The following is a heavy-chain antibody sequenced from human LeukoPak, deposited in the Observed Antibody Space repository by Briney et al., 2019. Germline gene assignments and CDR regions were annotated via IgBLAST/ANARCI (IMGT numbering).Heavy chain of an antibody. V-gene: IGHV4-30-4*01. J-gene: IGHJ4*02. CDR3: ARVRPHYYDSSGLDY. CDR2: IYYSGST. D-gene: IGHD3-22*01. Sequence: KASETLSLTCTVSGGSISSGDYYWSWIRQPPGKGLEWIGYIYYSGSTYYNPSLKSRVTISVDTSKNQFSLKLSSVTAADTAVYYCARVRPHYYDSSGLDYWGQGTLVTVSS. CDR1: GGSISSGDYY.